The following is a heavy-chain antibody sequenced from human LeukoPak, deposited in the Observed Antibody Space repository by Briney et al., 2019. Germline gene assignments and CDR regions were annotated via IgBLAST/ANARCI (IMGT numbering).Heavy chain of an antibody. Sequence: PGGSLRLSCAASGFALRNYDIHWVRQTTGKGLEWVAAIDTAGETYYAGSVKGRFTISRDNAKNSLDLQVNSLGAGDTAVYYCARALLYDILSGHFHFDSWGKGSLVTVSS. V-gene: IGHV3-13*01. CDR2: IDTAGET. CDR1: GFALRNYD. J-gene: IGHJ4*02. D-gene: IGHD3-9*01. CDR3: ARALLYDILSGHFHFDS.